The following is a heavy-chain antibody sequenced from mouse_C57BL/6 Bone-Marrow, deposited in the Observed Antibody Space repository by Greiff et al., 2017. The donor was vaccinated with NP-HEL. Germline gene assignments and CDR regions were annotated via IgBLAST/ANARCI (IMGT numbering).Heavy chain of an antibody. CDR2: IYPRDGST. V-gene: IGHV1-85*01. CDR3: ARRDGWVLYAMDY. Sequence: QVQLQQSGPELVKPGASVKLSCKASGYTFTSYDINWVKQRPGQGLEWIGWIYPRDGSTKYNEKFKGKATLTVDTSSSTAYMELHSLTSEDSAVYCCARRDGWVLYAMDYWGQGTSVTVSS. CDR1: GYTFTSYD. D-gene: IGHD2-3*01. J-gene: IGHJ4*01.